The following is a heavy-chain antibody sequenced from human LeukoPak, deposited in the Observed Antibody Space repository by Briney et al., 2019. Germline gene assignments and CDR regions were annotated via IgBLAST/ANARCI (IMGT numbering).Heavy chain of an antibody. CDR2: ISAGNGNT. J-gene: IGHJ4*02. CDR1: GYTFTSYA. V-gene: IGHV1-3*01. CDR3: ARDSGSGSNDY. D-gene: IGHD1-26*01. Sequence: GASVKVSCKASGYTFTSYAIRWVRQAPGQRLEWMGWISAGNGNTKYSQNFQGRVTFISNTSATTAFMELSSLRSEDAAVYYCARDSGSGSNDYWGQGTLVTVSS.